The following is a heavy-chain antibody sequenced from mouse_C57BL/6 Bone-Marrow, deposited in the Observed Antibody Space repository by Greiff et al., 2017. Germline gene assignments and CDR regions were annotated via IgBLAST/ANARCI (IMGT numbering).Heavy chain of an antibody. D-gene: IGHD2-1*01. CDR3: ARFLLLAMDY. CDR1: GFTFSDYY. Sequence: DVMLVESEGGLVQPGSSMKLSCTASGFTFSDYYMAWVRQVPEKGLEWVANINYDGSSTYYLDSLKSRFIISRDNAKNILYLQMSSLKSEDTATYYCARFLLLAMDYWGQGTSVTVSS. CDR2: INYDGSST. J-gene: IGHJ4*01. V-gene: IGHV5-16*01.